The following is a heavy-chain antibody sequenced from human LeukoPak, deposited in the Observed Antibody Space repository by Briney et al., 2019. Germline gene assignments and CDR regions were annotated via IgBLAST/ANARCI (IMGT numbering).Heavy chain of an antibody. CDR3: ARLHWYFDL. CDR2: IYPGDSDT. Sequence: GESLKISCKGSGYTFTSYWIGWVRPMPGKGLEWMGIIYPGDSDTRYSPSFQGQVTISADRSASTAYLQWSSLKASDTAIYYCARLHWYFDLWGRGTLVTVSS. J-gene: IGHJ2*01. CDR1: GYTFTSYW. V-gene: IGHV5-51*01.